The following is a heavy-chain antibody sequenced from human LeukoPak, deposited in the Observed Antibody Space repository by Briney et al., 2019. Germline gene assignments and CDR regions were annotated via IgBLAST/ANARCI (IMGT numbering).Heavy chain of an antibody. CDR3: ARGRFGELSVATFDI. V-gene: IGHV3-33*01. CDR1: GFTFNNYG. CDR2: IWYDGTNK. Sequence: PGGSLRLSCAASGFTFNNYGMQLGRQAPGKGLEWVALIWYDGTNKYYGDSVKGRFTISRDNSKNTLYLQMKSLRAEDTAVYYCARGRFGELSVATFDIWGQGTMVTVSS. J-gene: IGHJ3*02. D-gene: IGHD3-10*01.